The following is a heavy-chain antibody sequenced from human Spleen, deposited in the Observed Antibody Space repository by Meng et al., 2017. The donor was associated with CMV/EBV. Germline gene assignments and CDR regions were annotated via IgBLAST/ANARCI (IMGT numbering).Heavy chain of an antibody. CDR3: ARDGAARLTMDV. J-gene: IGHJ6*02. CDR2: IEGDGRAT. V-gene: IGHV3-74*01. D-gene: IGHD6-6*01. Sequence: GGSLRLSCTASEFTFSSYWMLWVRQAPGKGLVWVSRIEGDGRATNYADSVKGRFTVSRDNAKNTLFLQMNSLTVEDTAVYYCARDGAARLTMDVWGQGTTVTVSS. CDR1: EFTFSSYW.